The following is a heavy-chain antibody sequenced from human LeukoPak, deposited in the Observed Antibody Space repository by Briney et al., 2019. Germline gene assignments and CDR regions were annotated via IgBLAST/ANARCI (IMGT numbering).Heavy chain of an antibody. CDR3: ARDPAYYYDTSGYYFDY. J-gene: IGHJ4*02. Sequence: SQTLSLTCTVSGGSISSGDYYWSWIRQPPGKGLEWIGYIYYSGSTYYNPSLKSRVTISVDTSKNQFSLKLSSVTAADTAVYYCARDPAYYYDTSGYYFDYWGQGTLVTVSS. CDR1: GGSISSGDYY. D-gene: IGHD3-22*01. CDR2: IYYSGST. V-gene: IGHV4-30-4*01.